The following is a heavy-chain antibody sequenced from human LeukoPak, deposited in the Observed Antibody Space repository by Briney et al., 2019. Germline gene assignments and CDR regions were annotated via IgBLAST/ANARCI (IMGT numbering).Heavy chain of an antibody. V-gene: IGHV1-8*03. CDR1: GYTFTSYD. D-gene: IGHD4-17*01. J-gene: IGHJ6*03. CDR2: MSPNSGNA. Sequence: ASVTVSCKASGYTFTSYDINWVRQATGQGLEWMGWMSPNSGNAGYAQKFQGRVTFTTDTSISTAYMELNSLRSEDTALYYCARSPPNYGDYVDYYYYMDVWGKGTTVTVSS. CDR3: ARSPPNYGDYVDYYYYMDV.